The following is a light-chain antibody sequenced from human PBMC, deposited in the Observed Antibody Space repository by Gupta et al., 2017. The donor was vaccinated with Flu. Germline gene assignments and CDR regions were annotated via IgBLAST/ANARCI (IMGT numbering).Light chain of an antibody. CDR2: ATS. J-gene: IGKJ3*01. Sequence: LSLSPGERATLSCRASQSVDSKYLAWYQQKPGQAPRLLIYATSNRLTGVPHRFSGSGSGADFTLTISRLEAADFAVYYCQHFGDSPPGLTFGPGTRVD. CDR1: QSVDSKY. V-gene: IGKV3-20*01. CDR3: QHFGDSPPGLT.